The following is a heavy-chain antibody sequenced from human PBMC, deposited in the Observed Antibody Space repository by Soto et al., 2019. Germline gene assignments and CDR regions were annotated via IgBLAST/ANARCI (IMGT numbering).Heavy chain of an antibody. CDR1: GFTFSTYW. J-gene: IGHJ4*02. D-gene: IGHD1-26*01. V-gene: IGHV3-7*03. CDR3: ARLMNGGATDY. CDR2: INQDGTTK. Sequence: GGSLRLSCAASGFTFSTYWMNWVRQAPGKGLEWVANINQDGTTKYYVDSVKGRFTISRDNVKNSLYLQMNSLRAEDTAVYYCARLMNGGATDYWGQGTLVTVSS.